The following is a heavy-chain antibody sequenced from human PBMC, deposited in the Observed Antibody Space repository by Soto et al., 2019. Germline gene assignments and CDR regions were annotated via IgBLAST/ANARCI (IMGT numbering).Heavy chain of an antibody. J-gene: IGHJ3*02. CDR3: ARASITGTTFSNPPLDAFDI. V-gene: IGHV1-69*13. CDR1: GGTFSIYA. D-gene: IGHD1-7*01. CDR2: IIPTFGTA. Sequence: SVKVSCKASGGTFSIYAISCVLQSPLQGLDWMGGIIPTFGTANYAQKFQGRVTITADESTSTAYMELSSLRSEDTAVYYCARASITGTTFSNPPLDAFDIWGQGTMVNVSS.